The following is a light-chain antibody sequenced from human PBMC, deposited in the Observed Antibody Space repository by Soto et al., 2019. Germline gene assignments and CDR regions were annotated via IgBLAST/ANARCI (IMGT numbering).Light chain of an antibody. Sequence: EIVMTQSPATLSVSPGERATLSCRASQSVSSDLAWYQQKPGQAPRLFIYGASTRVTGFPARFSGSGSGTEFTLTISSLKSEDFAVYYCQQYNNWPRTFGQGTKVEIK. CDR1: QSVSSD. CDR3: QQYNNWPRT. V-gene: IGKV3-15*01. CDR2: GAS. J-gene: IGKJ1*01.